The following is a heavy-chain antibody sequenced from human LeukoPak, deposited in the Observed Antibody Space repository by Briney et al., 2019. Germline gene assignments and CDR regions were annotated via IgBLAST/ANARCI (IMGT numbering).Heavy chain of an antibody. J-gene: IGHJ4*02. D-gene: IGHD3-9*01. Sequence: PGGSLRLSCAASGFTFSSYAMSWVRQAPGKGLEWVSAISGSGGSTYYADSVKGRFTISRDNSKNTLYLQMNSLRAEDTAVYYCAKDYSYYDILTGSFDYWGQGTLVTVSS. CDR1: GFTFSSYA. CDR2: ISGSGGST. CDR3: AKDYSYYDILTGSFDY. V-gene: IGHV3-23*01.